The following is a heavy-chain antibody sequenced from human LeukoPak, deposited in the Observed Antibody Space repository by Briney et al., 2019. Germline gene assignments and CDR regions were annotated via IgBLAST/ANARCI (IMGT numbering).Heavy chain of an antibody. J-gene: IGHJ4*02. CDR2: ISWNSGSI. V-gene: IGHV3-9*01. CDR3: AKDKVAAMAETFDY. CDR1: GFTFDDYA. Sequence: GRSLRLSCAASGFTFDDYAMHCVRQAPGKGLEWVSGISWNSGSIGYADSVKGRFTISRDNAKNSLYLQMNSLRAEDTALYYCAKDKVAAMAETFDYWGQGTLVTVSS. D-gene: IGHD5-18*01.